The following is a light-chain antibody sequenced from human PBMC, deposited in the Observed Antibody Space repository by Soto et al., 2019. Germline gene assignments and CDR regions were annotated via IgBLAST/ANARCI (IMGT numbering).Light chain of an antibody. CDR1: SSDVGGYNY. J-gene: IGLJ1*01. CDR2: DVS. CDR3: QSYDRSLSGSV. V-gene: IGLV2-11*01. Sequence: QSALTQPRSVSGSPGQSVSISCTGTSSDVGGYNYVSWYQQHPGKAPKLMIYDVSKRPSGVPDRFSGSKSGNTASLTISGLQAEDEADYYCQSYDRSLSGSVFGTGTKLTVL.